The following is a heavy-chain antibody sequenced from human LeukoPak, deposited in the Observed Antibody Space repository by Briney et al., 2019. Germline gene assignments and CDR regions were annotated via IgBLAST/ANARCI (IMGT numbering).Heavy chain of an antibody. V-gene: IGHV4-31*03. CDR1: GGSISSGGYY. Sequence: SETLSLTCTVSGGSISSGGYYWRWIRQHPGEGLEWIGYIYYSRSTYYNPSRKSRVTISVDTSKNQFSLKLSSVTAADTAVYYCARAPPTYYYDSSGYSPFDYWGQGTLVTVSS. CDR2: IYYSRST. D-gene: IGHD3-22*01. J-gene: IGHJ4*02. CDR3: ARAPPTYYYDSSGYSPFDY.